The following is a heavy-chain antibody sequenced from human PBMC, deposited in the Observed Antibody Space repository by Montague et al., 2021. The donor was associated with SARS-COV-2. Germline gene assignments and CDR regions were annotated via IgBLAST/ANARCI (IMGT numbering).Heavy chain of an antibody. Sequence: SETLSLTCTVSGGSIGTSPYFWSWIRQPPGKGLEWIGCIYYSGSTYYNPSLKSRVAISIDTSKNQFSLKLSSVTAADTAVYYCARGNRIAVAGTDFDYWGQGTLVTVSS. CDR3: ARGNRIAVAGTDFDY. D-gene: IGHD6-19*01. CDR2: IYYSGST. CDR1: GGSIGTSPYF. J-gene: IGHJ4*02. V-gene: IGHV4-39*07.